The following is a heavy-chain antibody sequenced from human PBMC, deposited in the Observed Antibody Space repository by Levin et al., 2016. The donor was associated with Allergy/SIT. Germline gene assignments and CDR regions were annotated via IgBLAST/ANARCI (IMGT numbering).Heavy chain of an antibody. V-gene: IGHV3-23*01. Sequence: GESLKISCAASGFTFSSYAMSWVRQAPGKGLEWVSAISGSGGSTYYADSVKGRFTISRDNSKNTLYLQMNSLRAEDTAVYYCAKVLNAVYFDYWGQGTLVTVSS. CDR1: GFTFSSYA. CDR2: ISGSGGST. CDR3: AKVLNAVYFDY. J-gene: IGHJ4*02. D-gene: IGHD2-8*01.